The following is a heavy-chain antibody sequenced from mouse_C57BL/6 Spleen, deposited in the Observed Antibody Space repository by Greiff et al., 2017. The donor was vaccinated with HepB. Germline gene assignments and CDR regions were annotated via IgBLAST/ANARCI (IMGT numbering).Heavy chain of an antibody. D-gene: IGHD2-3*01. CDR1: GYTFTSYW. J-gene: IGHJ3*01. CDR3: KRWDDDYYPGAY. CDR2: IYPGNSDT. Sequence: VQLQQSGTVLARPGASVKMSCKTSGYTFTSYWMHWVKQRPGQGLEWIGAIYPGNSDTSYNQKFKGKAKLTAVTSASNAYMELSSLTNEDSAVYYCKRWDDDYYPGAYWGQGTLVTVSA. V-gene: IGHV1-5*01.